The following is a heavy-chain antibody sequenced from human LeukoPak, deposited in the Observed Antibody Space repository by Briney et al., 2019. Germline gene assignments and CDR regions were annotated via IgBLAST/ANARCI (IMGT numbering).Heavy chain of an antibody. Sequence: ASVKVSCKASGYTFTSYYMHWVRQAPGQGLEWMGIINPSGGRTSYAQKFQGRVTMTRDMSTSTVYMELSSLRSEDTAVYYCARVGALRYFTDYWGQGTLVTVSS. CDR3: ARVGALRYFTDY. CDR2: INPSGGRT. J-gene: IGHJ4*02. D-gene: IGHD3-9*01. CDR1: GYTFTSYY. V-gene: IGHV1-46*01.